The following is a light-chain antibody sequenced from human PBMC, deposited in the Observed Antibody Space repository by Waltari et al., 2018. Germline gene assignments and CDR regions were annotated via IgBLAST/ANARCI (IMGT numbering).Light chain of an antibody. CDR2: GTS. Sequence: QSVLTQPPSVSGAPGQRVTISCTGSSSNIGAGYDVNWYQHLPGKAPQLLIYGTSKRPSGVPDRISGSKSGTSASLAITGLQAEDEADYYCQSYDSSLGGSVFGGGTKLTVL. CDR3: QSYDSSLGGSV. CDR1: SSNIGAGYD. J-gene: IGLJ2*01. V-gene: IGLV1-40*01.